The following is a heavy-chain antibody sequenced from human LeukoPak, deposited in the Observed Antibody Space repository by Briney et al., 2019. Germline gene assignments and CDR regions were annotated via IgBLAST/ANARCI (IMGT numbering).Heavy chain of an antibody. D-gene: IGHD4-11*01. V-gene: IGHV4-59*04. CDR3: ARHRYSTGSGFDP. CDR2: IYYSGST. Sequence: PSETLSLTCTVSGGSISSYYWSWIRQPPGKGLEWIGYIYYSGSTYYNPSLKSRVTISVDTSKNQFSLKLSSVTAADTAVYYCARHRYSTGSGFDPWGQGTLVTVSS. J-gene: IGHJ5*02. CDR1: GGSISSYY.